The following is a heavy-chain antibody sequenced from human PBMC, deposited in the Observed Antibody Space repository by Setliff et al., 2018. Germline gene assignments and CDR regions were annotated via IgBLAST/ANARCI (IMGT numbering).Heavy chain of an antibody. CDR3: ARDEDRNEMEIQGY. D-gene: IGHD1-7*01. V-gene: IGHV1-18*01. CDR1: GYPFTTNA. J-gene: IGHJ4*02. CDR2: ISASNGDT. Sequence: ASVKVSCKASGYPFTTNAISWVRQAPGQGLEWMGWISASNGDTNYAENLQGRVTMTTDISTSTAYMELRSLRSDDTAVYYCARDEDRNEMEIQGYWGQGTRVTVSS.